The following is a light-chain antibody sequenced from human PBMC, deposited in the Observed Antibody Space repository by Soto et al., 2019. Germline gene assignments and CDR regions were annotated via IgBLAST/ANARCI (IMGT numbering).Light chain of an antibody. CDR1: QTISSW. Sequence: DIQMSQSPSTLSGSVGDRVTMTCRASQTISSWLSWYQQKPGKAPKLLIFDASTLKSGVPSRFSGSGSGTEFTLTISSLQPDDFATYYCQHYNSYTGTFGQGTKVDI. J-gene: IGKJ1*01. CDR3: QHYNSYTGT. V-gene: IGKV1-5*01. CDR2: DAS.